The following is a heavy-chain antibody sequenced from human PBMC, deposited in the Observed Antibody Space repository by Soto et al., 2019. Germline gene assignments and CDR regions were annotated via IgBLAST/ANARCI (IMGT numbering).Heavy chain of an antibody. CDR1: GGSVSSGTYY. Sequence: QVQLQESGPGQVKPSETLFLTCTVSGGSVSSGTYYWSWIRQPAGKGLEWMGYIYRGSPNYNPSIDSRATISVDTSRTQFSLMLSSVTAADTAVYYCSRDQGLGAGYFALWGRGTLVTVSS. D-gene: IGHD7-27*01. CDR3: SRDQGLGAGYFAL. CDR2: IYRGSP. V-gene: IGHV4-61*01. J-gene: IGHJ2*01.